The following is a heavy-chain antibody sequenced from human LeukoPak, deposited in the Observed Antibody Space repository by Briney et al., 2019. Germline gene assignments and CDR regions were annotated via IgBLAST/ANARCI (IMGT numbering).Heavy chain of an antibody. CDR1: GFTFSSYA. D-gene: IGHD5-12*01. V-gene: IGHV3-21*01. CDR2: ISSSSSYI. CDR3: ASISGYDWGHFDY. J-gene: IGHJ4*02. Sequence: GGSLRLSCAASGFTFSSYAMTWVRQAPGKGLEWVSSISSSSSYIYYADSVKGRFTISRDNAKNSLYLQMNSLRAEDTAVYYCASISGYDWGHFDYWGQGTLVTVSS.